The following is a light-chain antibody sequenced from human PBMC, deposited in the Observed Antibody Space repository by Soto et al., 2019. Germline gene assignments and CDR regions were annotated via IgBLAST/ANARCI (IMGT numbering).Light chain of an antibody. V-gene: IGLV2-18*02. J-gene: IGLJ1*01. CDR3: SSYTSSSTYV. CDR2: DVS. CDR1: SSDVGGSNG. Sequence: QSALTQPPSVSGSPGQSVAISCTGTSSDVGGSNGVSWYQQPPGTAPKLMIYDVSNRPSGVPDRFSGSKSGNTASLTISGLQDEDEGDYYCSSYTSSSTYVFGTGTKVTVL.